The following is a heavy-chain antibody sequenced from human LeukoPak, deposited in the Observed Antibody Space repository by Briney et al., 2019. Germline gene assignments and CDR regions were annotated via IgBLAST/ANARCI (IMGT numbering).Heavy chain of an antibody. CDR3: ARVYYDSSGYGLDY. V-gene: IGHV4-59*01. CDR2: IYYSGST. CDR1: GGSISSYY. Sequence: SETLSLTCTVSGGSISSYYWSWIRQPPGKGLEWIGYIYYSGSTNYNPSLKSRVTISVDPSKNQFSLKLSSVTAADTAVYYCARVYYDSSGYGLDYWGQGTLVTVSS. J-gene: IGHJ4*02. D-gene: IGHD3-22*01.